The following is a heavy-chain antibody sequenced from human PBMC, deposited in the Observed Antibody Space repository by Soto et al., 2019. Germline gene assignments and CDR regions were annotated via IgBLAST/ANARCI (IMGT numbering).Heavy chain of an antibody. J-gene: IGHJ4*02. CDR1: GFTFSSYG. Sequence: QVQLVEFGGGVVQPGRSLRLSCAASGFTFSSYGMHWVRQAPGKGLEWVAVIWYDGSNKYYADSVKGRFTISKDNSKNTLYLQMNSLRAEDTAVYYCARVAGRGSCYNWGQGTLVTVSS. V-gene: IGHV3-33*01. CDR3: ARVAGRGSCYN. D-gene: IGHD2-15*01. CDR2: IWYDGSNK.